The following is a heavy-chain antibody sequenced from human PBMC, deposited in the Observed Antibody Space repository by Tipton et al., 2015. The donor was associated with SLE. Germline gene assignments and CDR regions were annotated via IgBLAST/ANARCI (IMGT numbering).Heavy chain of an antibody. V-gene: IGHV4-39*07. D-gene: IGHD1-26*01. CDR2: ICYSGST. Sequence: TLSLTCTVSGGSISNSNYWWGWVRQPPGKGLEWVGIICYSGSTHDSPSLKSRITISVDTSKTQFSLKLNSLTAADTAIYYCARQVGLGRWYFDLWGRGALVTVSS. J-gene: IGHJ2*01. CDR3: ARQVGLGRWYFDL. CDR1: GGSISNSNYW.